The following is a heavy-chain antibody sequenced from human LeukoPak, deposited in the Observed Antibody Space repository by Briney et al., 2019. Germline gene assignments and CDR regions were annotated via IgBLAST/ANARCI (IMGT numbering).Heavy chain of an antibody. CDR1: GYTFTGYY. CDR2: INPNSGGT. J-gene: IGHJ4*02. V-gene: IGHV1-2*02. D-gene: IGHD2-21*02. CDR3: ARDRIAARREVTAITF. Sequence: ASVKVSCKASGYTFTGYYMHWVRQAPGHGLEWMGWINPNSGGTNYAQKFRGRVTMTRDTSISTAYMELSRLRSDDTAVYYCARDRIAARREVTAITFWGQGTLVTVSS.